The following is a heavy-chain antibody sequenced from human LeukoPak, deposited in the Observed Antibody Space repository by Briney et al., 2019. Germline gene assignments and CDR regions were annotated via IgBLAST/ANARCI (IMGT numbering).Heavy chain of an antibody. CDR3: AREDGIYCGGDCYSDY. Sequence: GGSLRLSCAASGFTFSSYAMSWVRQAPGKGLEWVSSISATGGSTFYADSVKGRFTISRDNSKNTLYLQMNSLRAEDTAVYYCAREDGIYCGGDCYSDYWGQGTLVTVSS. D-gene: IGHD2-21*02. J-gene: IGHJ4*02. CDR1: GFTFSSYA. CDR2: ISATGGST. V-gene: IGHV3-23*01.